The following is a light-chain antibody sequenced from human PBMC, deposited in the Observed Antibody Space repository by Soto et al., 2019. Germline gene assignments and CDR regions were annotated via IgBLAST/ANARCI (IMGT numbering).Light chain of an antibody. CDR3: HHYGTAPPT. CDR2: CXS. V-gene: IGKV3-20*01. J-gene: IGKJ1*01. Sequence: IVLAHSPGTLSLSPGERATLSCRASRIVSSVSLVSLQQQRGQAPRLXXDCXSSMATGSPERFSGSGSGTDFTLTISRLDPEDFAVFYCHHYGTAPPTFGQGTKVDIK. CDR1: RIVSSVS.